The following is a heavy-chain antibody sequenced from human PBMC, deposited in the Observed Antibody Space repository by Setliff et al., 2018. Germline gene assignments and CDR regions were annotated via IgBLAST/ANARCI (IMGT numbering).Heavy chain of an antibody. Sequence: ASVKVSCKASGYNFPGYYLHWVRQAPGQGLEWMGWISPHTGNTQYAQNFQGRVTMTRDTSITTAYMELSSLRSNDTASYYCARRAFIETITGYCFDLWGQGTQVTVSS. CDR1: GYNFPGYY. J-gene: IGHJ4*02. D-gene: IGHD1-20*01. CDR3: ARRAFIETITGYCFDL. V-gene: IGHV1-2*02. CDR2: ISPHTGNT.